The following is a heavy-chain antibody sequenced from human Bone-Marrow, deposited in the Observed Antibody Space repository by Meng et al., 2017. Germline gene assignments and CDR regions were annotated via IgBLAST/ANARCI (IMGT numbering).Heavy chain of an antibody. CDR2: IYTSGST. Sequence: SETLSPTCTVSGGSISSYYWRWIRQPAGKGLEWLGRIYTSGSTNYNPSLKSRVTMSVDTSKNQFSLKLCSVTAADTAVYYCARDGVGYCSSTSCYTSNWGQGTLVTVSS. D-gene: IGHD2-2*02. CDR1: GGSISSYY. V-gene: IGHV4-4*07. CDR3: ARDGVGYCSSTSCYTSN. J-gene: IGHJ4*02.